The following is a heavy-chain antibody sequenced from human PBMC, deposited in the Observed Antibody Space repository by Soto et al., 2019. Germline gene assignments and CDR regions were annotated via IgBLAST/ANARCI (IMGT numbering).Heavy chain of an antibody. CDR3: ESALGRTQYGMDV. J-gene: IGHJ6*02. V-gene: IGHV4-31*03. CDR2: ISYSGVT. D-gene: IGHD1-1*01. Sequence: QVQLQESGPGLVKPSQTLSLTCTVSGGSVSSPDYYWTWIRQHPGKGLEWIGYISYSGVTYYNSSLKSRVIISIDTSRNQFSLNLNSVTAADTAVYYCESALGRTQYGMDVWGRGTTVTVSS. CDR1: GGSVSSPDYY.